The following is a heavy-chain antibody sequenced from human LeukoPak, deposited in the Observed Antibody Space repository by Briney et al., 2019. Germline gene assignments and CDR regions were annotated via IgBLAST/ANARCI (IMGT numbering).Heavy chain of an antibody. CDR2: INHSGST. D-gene: IGHD5-24*01. J-gene: IGHJ4*02. Sequence: SETLSLTCAVYGGSFSGYYWSWIRQPPGKGLEWIGEINHSGSTNYNPSLKSRVTIPVDASKNQFSLKLSSVTAADTAVYYCAIEHPTVEMATIGPRMSSRWGQGTLVTVSS. V-gene: IGHV4-34*01. CDR1: GGSFSGYY. CDR3: AIEHPTVEMATIGPRMSSR.